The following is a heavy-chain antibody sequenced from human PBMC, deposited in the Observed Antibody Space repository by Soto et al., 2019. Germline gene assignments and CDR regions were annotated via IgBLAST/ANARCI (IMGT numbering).Heavy chain of an antibody. CDR1: GGSISSYY. CDR3: ARVLYSSSWPYYFDY. J-gene: IGHJ4*02. D-gene: IGHD6-13*01. CDR2: IYYSGST. V-gene: IGHV4-59*01. Sequence: SETLSLTCTVSGGSISSYYWSWIRQPPGKGLEWIGYIYYSGSTNYNPSLKSRVTISVDTSKNQFSLKLSSVTAADTAVYYCARVLYSSSWPYYFDYWGQGTLVTVSS.